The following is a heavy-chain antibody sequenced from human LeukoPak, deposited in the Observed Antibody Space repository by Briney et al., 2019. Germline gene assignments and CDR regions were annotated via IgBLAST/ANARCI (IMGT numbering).Heavy chain of an antibody. CDR2: ISGSGGDA. CDR1: GFTFSNFL. D-gene: IGHD3-22*01. Sequence: GGSLRLSCAASGFTFSNFLMTWVRQAPGKGPEWVSAISGSGGDAYYADSVKGRFTISRDNSKNTLYLQMNSLRAEDTAVYYCAKDLDDSSGYYYWGQGTLVTVSS. CDR3: AKDLDDSSGYYY. J-gene: IGHJ4*02. V-gene: IGHV3-23*01.